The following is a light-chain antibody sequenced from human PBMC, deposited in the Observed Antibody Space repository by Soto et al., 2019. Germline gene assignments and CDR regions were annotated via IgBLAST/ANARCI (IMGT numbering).Light chain of an antibody. Sequence: DIQMTQSLSTLSASVGDRVTITCRASQTINSWLAWYKQKPGKAPELLIYDASNLENGVPSRFSGSGSGTQFALTISSXQPDDFATYYCQQYKTYPWTFGQGTKVDTK. CDR2: DAS. J-gene: IGKJ1*01. CDR1: QTINSW. CDR3: QQYKTYPWT. V-gene: IGKV1-5*01.